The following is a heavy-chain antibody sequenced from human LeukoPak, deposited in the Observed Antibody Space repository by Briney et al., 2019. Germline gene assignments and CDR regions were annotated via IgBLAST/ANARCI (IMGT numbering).Heavy chain of an antibody. CDR2: ISGSGGST. CDR3: AKHRSYALYFDAFDV. Sequence: PGGSLRLSCAACGLTFRSSAMSWVRQAPGKGLEWVSGISGSGGSTYYPDSVKGRFTISRDNSKNTLYLQIPSLRADDTAVYYRAKHRSYALYFDAFDVWRQGTMVTVSS. D-gene: IGHD3-16*01. J-gene: IGHJ3*01. V-gene: IGHV3-23*01. CDR1: GLTFRSSA.